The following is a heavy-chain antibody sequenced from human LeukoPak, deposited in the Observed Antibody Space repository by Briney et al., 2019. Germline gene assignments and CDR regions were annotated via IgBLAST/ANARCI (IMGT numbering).Heavy chain of an antibody. CDR3: ARDSITIFGVVTN. CDR2: ISSSSSTI. Sequence: GGSLRLSCAASGFTFSSYSMNWVRQAPGKGLEWVSYISSSSSTIYYADSVKGRFTISRDNAKNSLYLQRNSLRAEDTAVYYCARDSITIFGVVTNWGQGTLVTVSS. D-gene: IGHD3-3*01. CDR1: GFTFSSYS. V-gene: IGHV3-48*01. J-gene: IGHJ4*02.